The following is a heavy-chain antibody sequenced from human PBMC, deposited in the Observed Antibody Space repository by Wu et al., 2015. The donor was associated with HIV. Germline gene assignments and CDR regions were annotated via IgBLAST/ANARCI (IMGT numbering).Heavy chain of an antibody. CDR1: GYTFSSYD. D-gene: IGHD2-2*01. CDR2: MNPNSGNT. J-gene: IGHJ4*02. V-gene: IGHV1-8*02. CDR3: VSSAGTSYYFDY. Sequence: QVQLVQSGAEVKKPGASVKVSCKASGYTFSSYDINWVRQATGQRLEWMGWMNPNSGNTGYAQKFQGRVTMTRDTSISTAYMELSRLRSADTAVYYCVSSAGTSYYFDYWGQGTLVTVSS.